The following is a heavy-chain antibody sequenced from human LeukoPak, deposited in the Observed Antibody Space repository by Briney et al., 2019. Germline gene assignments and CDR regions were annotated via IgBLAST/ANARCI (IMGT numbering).Heavy chain of an antibody. D-gene: IGHD3-16*01. CDR1: GFTLSNYA. Sequence: HPGGSLRLTCAASGFTLSNYAMQWVRQAPGKGLEWVAFIRPDGDDKNYANSVKGRFTISRDNSKNTMYLQMSSLSTEDTAVYYCAKPHPPRGKNWCDPWGQGTLVKVS. V-gene: IGHV3-30*02. CDR2: IRPDGDDK. J-gene: IGHJ5*02. CDR3: AKPHPPRGKNWCDP.